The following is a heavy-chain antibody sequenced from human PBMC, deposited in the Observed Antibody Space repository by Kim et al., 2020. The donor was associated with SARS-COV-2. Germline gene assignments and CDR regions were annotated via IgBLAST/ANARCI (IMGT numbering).Heavy chain of an antibody. V-gene: IGHV5-51*01. Sequence: PSFQGKVTISADKSISTAYLQWSSLKASDTAMYYCARGAPPEGYYGMDVWGQGTTVTVSS. J-gene: IGHJ6*02. D-gene: IGHD1-26*01. CDR3: ARGAPPEGYYGMDV.